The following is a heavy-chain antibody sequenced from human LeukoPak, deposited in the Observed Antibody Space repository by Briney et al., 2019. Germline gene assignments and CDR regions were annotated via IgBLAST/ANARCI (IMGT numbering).Heavy chain of an antibody. V-gene: IGHV1-18*01. Sequence: ASVKVSCQGSPYSFIKYGITGVRQAPGQGLEWMGWSSPYNGKTNYAQKFQGRVTMTTDTSTNTAYMELRSLRSDDTAVYYCARGGIDIVTVPVSNWFDHWGQGTLVTVSS. CDR1: PYSFIKYG. J-gene: IGHJ5*02. CDR2: SSPYNGKT. D-gene: IGHD2-15*01. CDR3: ARGGIDIVTVPVSNWFDH.